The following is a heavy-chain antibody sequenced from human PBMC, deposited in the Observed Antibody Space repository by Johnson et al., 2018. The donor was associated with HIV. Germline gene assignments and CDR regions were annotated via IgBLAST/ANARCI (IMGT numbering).Heavy chain of an antibody. V-gene: IGHV3-30-3*01. D-gene: IGHD2-2*01. J-gene: IGHJ3*02. Sequence: QMLLVESGGGVVQPGGSLTLSCAASGFTFSRYSMHWVRQAPGKGLEWVALISYDGSNQYYADSVKGRFTISRDNSENTLYLQMNSLRTEDTALYYCASKDIVVVPAAISAFDIWGQGTMVTVSS. CDR3: ASKDIVVVPAAISAFDI. CDR2: ISYDGSNQ. CDR1: GFTFSRYS.